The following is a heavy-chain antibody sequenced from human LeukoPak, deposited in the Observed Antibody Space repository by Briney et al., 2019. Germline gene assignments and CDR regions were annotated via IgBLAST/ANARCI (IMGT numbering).Heavy chain of an antibody. Sequence: GESLKISCKGSGYSFTSYWIGWVRQMPGKGLEWMGIIYPGDSDTRYSPSFQGQVTISADKSISTAYLQWSSLKASDTAMYYCASHYYDSSGYYGHAFDIWGQGTMVTVSP. V-gene: IGHV5-51*01. J-gene: IGHJ3*02. CDR1: GYSFTSYW. CDR3: ASHYYDSSGYYGHAFDI. D-gene: IGHD3-22*01. CDR2: IYPGDSDT.